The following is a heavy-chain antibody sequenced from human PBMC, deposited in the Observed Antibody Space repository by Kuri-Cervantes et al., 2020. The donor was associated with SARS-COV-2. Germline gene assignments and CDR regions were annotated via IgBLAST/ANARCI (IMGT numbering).Heavy chain of an antibody. V-gene: IGHV3-23*01. CDR1: GFTFSSYA. CDR3: ARVQSIYYGSKGGFDY. Sequence: LSLTCAASGFTFSSYAMSWVRQAPGKGLEWVSAISGSGGSTYYADSVKGRFTISRDNSKNTLYLQMNSLRAEDTAVYYCARVQSIYYGSKGGFDYWGQGTLVTVSS. J-gene: IGHJ4*02. CDR2: ISGSGGST. D-gene: IGHD3-10*01.